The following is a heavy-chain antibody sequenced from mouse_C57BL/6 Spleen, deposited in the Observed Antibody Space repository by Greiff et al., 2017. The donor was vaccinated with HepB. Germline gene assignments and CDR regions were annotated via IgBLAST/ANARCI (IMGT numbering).Heavy chain of an antibody. D-gene: IGHD2-4*01. Sequence: VQLKESGPELVKPGASVKISCKASGYSFTGYYMNWVKQSPEKSLEWIGEINPSTGGTTYNQKFKAKATLTVDKSSSTAYMQLKSLTSEDSAVYYCARWDDYGGFAYWGQGTLVTVSA. J-gene: IGHJ3*01. CDR3: ARWDDYGGFAY. CDR2: INPSTGGT. V-gene: IGHV1-42*01. CDR1: GYSFTGYY.